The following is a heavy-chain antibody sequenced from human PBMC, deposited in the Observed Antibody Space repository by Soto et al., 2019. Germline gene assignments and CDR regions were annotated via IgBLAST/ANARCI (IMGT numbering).Heavy chain of an antibody. V-gene: IGHV4-28*01. D-gene: IGHD1-26*01. J-gene: IGHJ4*02. CDR1: GYSISSSNW. CDR3: ARREIQGPIGY. CDR2: IYYSGTT. Sequence: SETLSLTCAFSGYSISSSNWCGWIRQPPGQGLEWIGYIYYSGTTYYNPSLKSRVTMSVDTSKNQFSLKLTSVTAVDTAVYYCARREIQGPIGYWGQGTLVTVSS.